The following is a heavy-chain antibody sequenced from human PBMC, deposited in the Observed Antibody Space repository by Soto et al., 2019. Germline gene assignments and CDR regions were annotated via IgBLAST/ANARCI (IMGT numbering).Heavy chain of an antibody. CDR1: GFTFSNYA. CDR2: ISGGGGNT. Sequence: EVQLLESGGGLVQPGGSLRLSCAASGFTFSNYAMSWVRQTPGKGLEWVSTISGGGGNTYYPDSVKGRFTISRDNSKDTVYLQMNSVRAEDTAIYYCAKERLGRGADYWGQGALVTVTS. J-gene: IGHJ4*02. CDR3: AKERLGRGADY. V-gene: IGHV3-23*01.